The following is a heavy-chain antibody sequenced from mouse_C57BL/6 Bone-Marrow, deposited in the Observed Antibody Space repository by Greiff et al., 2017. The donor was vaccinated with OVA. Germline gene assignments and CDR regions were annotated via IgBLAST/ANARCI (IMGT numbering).Heavy chain of an antibody. J-gene: IGHJ2*01. D-gene: IGHD2-4*01. Sequence: VQLQQSGAELVRPGASVKLSCTASGFNIKDDYMHWVKQRPEQGLEWIGWIDPENGDTECASKFQGKATITADTSSNTAYLQLSSLTSEDTAVYYCTTFYYDYDNYWGQGTTLTVSS. CDR1: GFNIKDDY. CDR3: TTFYYDYDNY. V-gene: IGHV14-4*01. CDR2: IDPENGDT.